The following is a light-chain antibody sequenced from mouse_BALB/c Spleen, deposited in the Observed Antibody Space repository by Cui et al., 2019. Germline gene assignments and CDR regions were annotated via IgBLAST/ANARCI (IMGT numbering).Light chain of an antibody. CDR1: QDINSY. CDR3: LQYDEFPLT. Sequence: DIKMTQSPSSMYASLGGRVTITCKARQDINSYLSWFQQKPGKSPKTLIYRANRLVDGVPSRFSGSGSGQDYSLTISSLEYEDMGIYYCLQYDEFPLTFGAGTKLELK. V-gene: IGKV14-111*01. J-gene: IGKJ5*01. CDR2: RAN.